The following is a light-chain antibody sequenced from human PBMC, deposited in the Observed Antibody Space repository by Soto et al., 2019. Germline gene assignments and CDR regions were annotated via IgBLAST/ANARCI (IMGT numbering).Light chain of an antibody. CDR1: QSVTSD. CDR2: GAS. Sequence: EIVMTQSPATLSVSPGERATLSCWASQSVTSDLAWYQQNPGQAPRLLIYGASTRATGIPARFSGSGSGTDFTLTISSLQSEDSAVYYCQQYNNWLITFGQGTRLEIK. V-gene: IGKV3-15*01. CDR3: QQYNNWLIT. J-gene: IGKJ5*01.